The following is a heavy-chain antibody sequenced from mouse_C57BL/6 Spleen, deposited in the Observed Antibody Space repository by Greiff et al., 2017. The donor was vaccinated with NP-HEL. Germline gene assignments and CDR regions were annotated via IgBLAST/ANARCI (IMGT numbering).Heavy chain of an antibody. CDR3: ARSGTAQAPLDY. V-gene: IGHV1-61*01. J-gene: IGHJ2*01. D-gene: IGHD3-2*02. Sequence: QVQLKQPGAELVRPGSSVKLSCKASGYTFTSYWMDWVKQRPGQGLEWIGNIYPSDSETHYNQKFKDKATLTVDKSSSTAYMQLSSLTSEDSAVYYCARSGTAQAPLDYWGQGTTLTVSS. CDR1: GYTFTSYW. CDR2: IYPSDSET.